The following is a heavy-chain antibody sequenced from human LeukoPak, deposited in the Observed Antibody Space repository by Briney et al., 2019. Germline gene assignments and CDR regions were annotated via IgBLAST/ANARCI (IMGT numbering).Heavy chain of an antibody. CDR1: GFTFSSYG. J-gene: IGHJ6*02. D-gene: IGHD6-19*01. CDR3: AKDHAVAGHYYYYGMDV. CDR2: ISYDGSNK. Sequence: GGSLRLSCAASGFTFSSYGMHWVRQAPGKGLEWVAVISYDGSNKYYADSVKGRFTISRDNSKNTLYLQMNSLRAEDTAVYYCAKDHAVAGHYYYYGMDVWGQGTTVTVSS. V-gene: IGHV3-30*18.